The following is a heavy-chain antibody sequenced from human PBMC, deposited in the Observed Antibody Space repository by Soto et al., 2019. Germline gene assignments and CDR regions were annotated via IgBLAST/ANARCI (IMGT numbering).Heavy chain of an antibody. V-gene: IGHV5-51*01. J-gene: IGHJ6*02. CDR1: GYTFTNYW. CDR2: IYPGDSDT. Sequence: GESLKISCKGSGYTFTNYWIVWVRQIPGKGLEWMGIIYPGDSDTRYSPSFQGQVTISADRSISTAYLQWSSLRAEDTAVYFCXKSRDDYSFYYFYGMDVWGQGTTVTVSS. CDR3: XKSRDDYSFYYFYGMDV. D-gene: IGHD4-4*01.